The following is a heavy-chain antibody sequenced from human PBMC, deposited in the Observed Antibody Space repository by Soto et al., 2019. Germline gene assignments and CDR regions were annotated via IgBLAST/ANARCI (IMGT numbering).Heavy chain of an antibody. Sequence: QITLKESGPTLVKPTQTLTLTCTFSGFSLSTSGVGVGWIRQPPGKALEWLALIYWDDDKRYSPSLKSRLTITKDTSKNPVVLTMTNTDPVDTATYYCAHKEGLRGYCISTSCYDDYYYGMDVW. CDR2: IYWDDDK. J-gene: IGHJ6*01. V-gene: IGHV2-5*02. D-gene: IGHD2-2*01. CDR1: GFSLSTSGVG. CDR3: AHKEGLRGYCISTSCYDDYYYGMDV.